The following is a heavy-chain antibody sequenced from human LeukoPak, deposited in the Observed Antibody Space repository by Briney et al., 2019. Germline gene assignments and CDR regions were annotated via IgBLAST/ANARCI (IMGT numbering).Heavy chain of an antibody. J-gene: IGHJ4*02. Sequence: GGSLRLSCAASGFSFSNYEMNWVRQAPGKGLEWVSYISSSGSTIYYPDSVKGRFTISRDNAKNSLYLQMNSLRGEDTAAYYCARLGSIAAAGTPDYWGQGTLVTVSS. CDR3: ARLGSIAAAGTPDY. D-gene: IGHD6-13*01. CDR2: ISSSGSTI. V-gene: IGHV3-48*03. CDR1: GFSFSNYE.